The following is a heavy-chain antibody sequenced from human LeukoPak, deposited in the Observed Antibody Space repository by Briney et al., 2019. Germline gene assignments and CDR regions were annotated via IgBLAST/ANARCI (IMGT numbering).Heavy chain of an antibody. Sequence: SETLSLTCTVAGGSISSSTYYWGWIRQPPGKGLEWIGSIYYTGSTYYNPSLKSRVTISLDTSKKQFSLNLSSVTAADTAVYYCAKIMGAFSLSDGFDIWGQGTMVSVSS. J-gene: IGHJ3*02. CDR2: IYYTGST. CDR3: AKIMGAFSLSDGFDI. CDR1: GGSISSSTYY. V-gene: IGHV4-39*07. D-gene: IGHD1-26*01.